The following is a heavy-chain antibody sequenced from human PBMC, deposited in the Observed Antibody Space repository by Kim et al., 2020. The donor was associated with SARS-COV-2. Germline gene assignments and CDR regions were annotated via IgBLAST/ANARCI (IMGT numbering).Heavy chain of an antibody. CDR3: TKDLSYGDLEY. Sequence: TYCADSVKGRFTMSRDNSKITVYLQMDSLRAEDAAVYYCTKDLSYGDLEYWGQGTLVTVSS. V-gene: IGHV3-23*01. CDR2: T. J-gene: IGHJ4*02. D-gene: IGHD3-10*01.